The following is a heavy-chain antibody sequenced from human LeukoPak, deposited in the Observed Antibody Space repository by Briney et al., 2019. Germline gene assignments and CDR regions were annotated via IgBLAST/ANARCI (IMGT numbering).Heavy chain of an antibody. CDR2: ISNNGGYT. D-gene: IGHD2-15*01. J-gene: IGHJ4*02. CDR3: VKQLGYCSDGSCYFPY. CDR1: GGSISSYY. Sequence: ETLSLTCTVSGGSISSYYWSWVRQAPGKGLEWVSAISNNGGYTYYADSVQGRFTISRDNSKSTLCLQMNSLRAEDTAVYYCVKQLGYCSDGSCYFPYWGQGTLVTVSS. V-gene: IGHV3-23*01.